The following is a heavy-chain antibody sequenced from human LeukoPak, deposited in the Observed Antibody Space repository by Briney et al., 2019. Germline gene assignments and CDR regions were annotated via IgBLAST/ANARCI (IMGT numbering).Heavy chain of an antibody. D-gene: IGHD3-3*02. CDR3: ARFSRVAYYYYGMDV. J-gene: IGHJ6*02. CDR2: IYYSGST. V-gene: IGHV4-59*01. CDR1: GGSISSYY. Sequence: SETLSLTCTVSGGSISSYYWSWIRQPPGQGLEWIGYIYYSGSTNYNPSLKSRVTISVDTSKNQFSLKLSSVTAADTAVYYCARFSRVAYYYYGMDVWGQGTTVTVSS.